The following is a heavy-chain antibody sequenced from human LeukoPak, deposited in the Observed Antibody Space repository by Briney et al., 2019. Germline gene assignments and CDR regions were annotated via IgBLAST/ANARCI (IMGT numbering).Heavy chain of an antibody. Sequence: SETLSLTCTVSGYSISSGFYWGWIRQPPGKGLECIGSIYHSGSTNFNPSLKSRVTISVDTSKNQFSLKLSSVTAADTAVYYCARGYDSSGYVYYYYYMDVWGKGTTVTVSS. V-gene: IGHV4-38-2*02. CDR1: GYSISSGFY. CDR3: ARGYDSSGYVYYYYYMDV. D-gene: IGHD3-22*01. J-gene: IGHJ6*03. CDR2: IYHSGST.